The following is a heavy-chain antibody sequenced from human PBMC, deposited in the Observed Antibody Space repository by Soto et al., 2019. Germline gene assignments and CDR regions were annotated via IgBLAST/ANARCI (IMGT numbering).Heavy chain of an antibody. CDR2: IIPLFGTP. V-gene: IGHV1-69*01. Sequence: QVQLMQSGAEVKKPGSSVKVSCKASGGIFSTYAISWLRQAPGQGLEWMGGIIPLFGTPNYAKRFQGRVTITADESTSTAYMELSRMRSEDTAVYYCARDRDDYGSGNYYNRIDFWGQGTLVTVSS. J-gene: IGHJ4*02. CDR1: GGIFSTYA. CDR3: ARDRDDYGSGNYYNRIDF. D-gene: IGHD3-10*01.